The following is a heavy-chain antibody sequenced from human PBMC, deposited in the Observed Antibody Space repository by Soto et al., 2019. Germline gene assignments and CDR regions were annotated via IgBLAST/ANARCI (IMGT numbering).Heavy chain of an antibody. CDR3: GRDGAAVDIEATIQGAFDY. D-gene: IGHD5-12*01. J-gene: IGHJ4*02. CDR2: ISPNSGGA. CDR1: GYTFTGYY. Sequence: GASVKVSCKASGYTFTGYYMHWVRQAPGQGLEWMGWISPNSGGANYAQKFQGWVTMTRDTSISTAYMELTRLRSDDTAVYYCGRDGAAVDIEATIQGAFDYWGQGTLVTVSS. V-gene: IGHV1-2*04.